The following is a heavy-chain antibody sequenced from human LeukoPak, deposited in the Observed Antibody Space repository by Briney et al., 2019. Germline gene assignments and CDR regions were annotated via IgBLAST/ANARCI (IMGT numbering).Heavy chain of an antibody. CDR3: ASHLRDGYYYYMDV. CDR2: IYYSGST. J-gene: IGHJ6*03. Sequence: SETLSLTCTVSGYSISSGYYWGWIRQPPGKGLEWIGYIYYSGSTNYNPSLKSRVTISVDTSKNQFSLKLSSVTAADTAVYYCASHLRDGYYYYMDVWGKGTTVTVSS. CDR1: GYSISSGYY. V-gene: IGHV4-38-2*02. D-gene: IGHD4-17*01.